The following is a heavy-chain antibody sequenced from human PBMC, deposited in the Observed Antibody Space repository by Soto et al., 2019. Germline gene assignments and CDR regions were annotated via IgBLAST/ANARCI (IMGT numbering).Heavy chain of an antibody. D-gene: IGHD6-19*01. V-gene: IGHV1-3*01. CDR1: GYTFSSYT. Sequence: QVQLVQSGAEVKKPGASVKVPCKASGYTFSSYTIHWVRQAPGQRLEWMGWINVGNGNTKYSQKFQGRVTITRDTSASTAYMELSSLRSEDTAVYYCVGYSSGWAFSYWGQGTLVTVSS. CDR2: INVGNGNT. J-gene: IGHJ4*02. CDR3: VGYSSGWAFSY.